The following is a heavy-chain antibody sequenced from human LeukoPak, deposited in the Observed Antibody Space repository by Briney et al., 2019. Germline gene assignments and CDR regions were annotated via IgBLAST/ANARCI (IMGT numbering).Heavy chain of an antibody. CDR1: GFTFSDYY. CDR3: ARDWRSYSSSWYEDY. J-gene: IGHJ4*02. Sequence: GGSLRLSCAASGFTFSDYYMSWIRQAPGKGLEWVSYISSSGSTIYYADSVKGRFTISRDNAKNSLYLQMNSLRAEDTAVYYCARDWRSYSSSWYEDYWGQGTLVTVSS. V-gene: IGHV3-11*01. CDR2: ISSSGSTI. D-gene: IGHD6-13*01.